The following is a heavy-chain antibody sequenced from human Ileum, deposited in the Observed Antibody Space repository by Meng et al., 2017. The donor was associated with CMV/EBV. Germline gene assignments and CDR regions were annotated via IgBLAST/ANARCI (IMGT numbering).Heavy chain of an antibody. CDR2: IRSKAYGGTT. CDR3: TRVPGSNWFGP. J-gene: IGHJ5*02. Sequence: GGSLRLSCTASGFSFGDYAMSWVRQAPGKGLQWVGYIRSKAYGGTTEYAASVKGRFTISRDDSEGIAYLQMNSLKTEDTAVYYCTRVPGSNWFGPWGQGNLVTVSS. CDR1: GFSFGDYA. D-gene: IGHD3-10*01. V-gene: IGHV3-49*04.